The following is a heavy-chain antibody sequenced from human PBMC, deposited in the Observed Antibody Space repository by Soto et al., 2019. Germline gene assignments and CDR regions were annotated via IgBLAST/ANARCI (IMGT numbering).Heavy chain of an antibody. CDR2: FDPEDGET. J-gene: IGHJ5*02. V-gene: IGHV1-24*01. Sequence: ASVKVSCKVSGYTLTELSMHWVRQAPGKGLEWMGGFDPEDGETIYAQKFQGRVTMTEDTSTDTAYMELSSLRSEDMAVYYCATAFHSSPSWFDPWGQGTLVTVSS. CDR3: ATAFHSSPSWFDP. D-gene: IGHD6-13*01. CDR1: GYTLTELS.